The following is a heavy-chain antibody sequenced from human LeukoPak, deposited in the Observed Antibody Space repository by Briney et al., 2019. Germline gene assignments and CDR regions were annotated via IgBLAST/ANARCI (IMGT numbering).Heavy chain of an antibody. J-gene: IGHJ3*02. CDR2: IYYSGST. CDR3: ARTLRYYDRSLAFDI. V-gene: IGHV4-31*03. CDR1: GGSISSGGYY. D-gene: IGHD3-22*01. Sequence: PSQTLSLTCTVTGGSISSGGYYWSWLRQHPGKGLEWIGYIYYSGSTYYNPSLKSRVTISVDTSKNQFSLKLSSVTAADTAVYYCARTLRYYDRSLAFDIWGQGTMVTVSS.